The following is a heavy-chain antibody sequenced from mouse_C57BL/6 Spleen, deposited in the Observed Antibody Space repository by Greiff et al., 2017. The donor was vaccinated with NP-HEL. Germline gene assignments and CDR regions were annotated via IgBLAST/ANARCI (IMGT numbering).Heavy chain of an antibody. V-gene: IGHV5-4*01. J-gene: IGHJ4*01. CDR2: ISDGGSYT. CDR3: ARAYRFMDY. D-gene: IGHD2-10*01. CDR1: GFTFSSYA. Sequence: EVQGVESGGGLVKPGGSLKLSCAASGFTFSSYAMSWVRQTPEKRLEWVATISDGGSYTYYPDNVKGRFTISRDNAKNNLYLQMSHLKSEDTAMYYCARAYRFMDYWGQGTSVTVSS.